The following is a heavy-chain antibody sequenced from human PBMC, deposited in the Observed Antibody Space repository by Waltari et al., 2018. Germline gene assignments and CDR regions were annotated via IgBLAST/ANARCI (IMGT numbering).Heavy chain of an antibody. CDR1: GFTFSNHV. Sequence: QVQLVESGGDVVQPGRSLRLSCAASGFTFSNHVMQWVRQAPGKGLEWGAVVSYDGGTKYYAESVKGRFTISRDNSKNTLYLQMNSLRAEDTAVYYCAKEVGVSGSSYMSYFDHWGQGSLVTVSS. D-gene: IGHD3-10*01. J-gene: IGHJ4*02. CDR2: VSYDGGTK. V-gene: IGHV3-30*18. CDR3: AKEVGVSGSSYMSYFDH.